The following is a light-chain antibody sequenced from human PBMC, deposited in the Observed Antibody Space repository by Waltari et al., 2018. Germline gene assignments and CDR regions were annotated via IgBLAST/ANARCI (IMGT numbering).Light chain of an antibody. CDR2: WAS. CDR1: QSVLYNSNNKNY. J-gene: IGKJ1*01. Sequence: DIVMTQSPDSLTVSLGERATINCKSNQSVLYNSNNKNYVAWYQQKPGQPPTLLIYWASTRQSGVPDRFSGSGSGTDVTLTISSLQADDVAVYHCQPYYTNPRTFGQGTKVEIK. CDR3: QPYYTNPRT. V-gene: IGKV4-1*01.